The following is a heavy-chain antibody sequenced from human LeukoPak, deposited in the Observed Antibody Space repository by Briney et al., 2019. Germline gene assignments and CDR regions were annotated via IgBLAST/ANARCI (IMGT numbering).Heavy chain of an antibody. CDR3: ARDRYSSGWYGDFDC. Sequence: PGGSLRLSCAASGFTFDDYAMHWVRHAAGKGLEWVSGISWNSGSIGYADSVKGRFPLSRDNSKNTLYLQMNGLRAEDTAAYYCARDRYSSGWYGDFDCWGQGTLVTVPS. D-gene: IGHD6-19*01. V-gene: IGHV3-9*01. J-gene: IGHJ4*02. CDR2: ISWNSGSI. CDR1: GFTFDDYA.